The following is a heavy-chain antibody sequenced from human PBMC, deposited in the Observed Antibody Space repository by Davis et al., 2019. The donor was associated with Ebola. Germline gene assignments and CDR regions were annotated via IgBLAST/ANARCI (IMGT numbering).Heavy chain of an antibody. D-gene: IGHD1-26*01. J-gene: IGHJ6*02. CDR2: IKQDGSEK. CDR1: GFTFSSYA. V-gene: IGHV3-7*01. CDR3: ARGGSGVGTFWYGMDV. Sequence: GESLKISCAASGFTFSSYAMSWVRQAPGKGLEWVANIKQDGSEKYYVDSVKGRFTISRDNAKNSLYLQMNSLRAEDTAVYYCARGGSGVGTFWYGMDVWGQGTTVTVSS.